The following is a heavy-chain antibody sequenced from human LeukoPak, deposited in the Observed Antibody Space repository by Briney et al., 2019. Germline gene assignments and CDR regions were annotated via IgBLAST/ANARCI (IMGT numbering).Heavy chain of an antibody. CDR1: GGSFSGYY. CDR2: INHSGST. CDR3: AKSTPVEVDY. Sequence: SETLSLTCAVYGGSFSGYYWSWIRQPPGKGLEWIGEINHSGSTNYNPSLKSRVTISVDTSKNQFSLKLSSVTAADTAVYYCAKSTPVEVDYWGQGALVTVSS. V-gene: IGHV4-34*01. J-gene: IGHJ4*02.